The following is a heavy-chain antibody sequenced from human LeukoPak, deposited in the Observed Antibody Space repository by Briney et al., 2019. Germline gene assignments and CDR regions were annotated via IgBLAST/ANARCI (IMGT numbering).Heavy chain of an antibody. J-gene: IGHJ4*02. CDR1: GGSISSYY. CDR3: ARERTYYDILTGYQMFDY. D-gene: IGHD3-9*01. Sequence: SETLSLTCTVSGGSISSYYWSWIRQPPGKGLEWIGYIYYSGGTNYNPSPKSRVTISVDTSKNQFSLKLSSVTAADTAVYYCARERTYYDILTGYQMFDYWGQGTLVTVSS. V-gene: IGHV4-59*12. CDR2: IYYSGGT.